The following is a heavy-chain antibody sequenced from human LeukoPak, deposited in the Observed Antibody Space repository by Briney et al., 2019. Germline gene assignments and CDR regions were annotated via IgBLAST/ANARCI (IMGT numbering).Heavy chain of an antibody. CDR1: GGSISSYY. J-gene: IGHJ6*03. Sequence: PSETLSLTCTVSGGSISSYYWSWIRQPPGKGLEWIGYIYYSGSTNYNPSLKSRVTISVDTSKNQFSLKLSSVTAADTAVYYCAGTQYSSSAGYYYYMDVWGKGTTVTVS. CDR2: IYYSGST. D-gene: IGHD6-6*01. CDR3: AGTQYSSSAGYYYYMDV. V-gene: IGHV4-59*01.